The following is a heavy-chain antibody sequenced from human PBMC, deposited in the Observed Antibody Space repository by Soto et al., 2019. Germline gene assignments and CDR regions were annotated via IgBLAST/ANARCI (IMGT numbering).Heavy chain of an antibody. CDR2: ISGSGDVT. V-gene: IGHV3-23*01. CDR1: GFSFSSYG. D-gene: IGHD3-3*02. CDR3: ARFHPESLLAEYYFDF. Sequence: PGGSLRLSCAASGFSFSSYGLSWVRQAPGKGLEWVSGISGSGDVTYDADSVKGRLTISRDNSKNTLYLQMSSVRAEDTAVYYYARFHPESLLAEYYFDFWGQGTLVTVSS. J-gene: IGHJ4*02.